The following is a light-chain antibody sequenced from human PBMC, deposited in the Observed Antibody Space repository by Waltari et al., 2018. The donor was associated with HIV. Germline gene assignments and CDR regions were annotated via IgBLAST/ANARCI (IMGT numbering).Light chain of an antibody. Sequence: QSVLTQPPSVSGAPGQRVTISCPGSSSNIGAGYDVHWYQQLPGTAPKLLIYGNSNRPSGVPDRCSGSKSGTSASLAITGVQAEDEADYYCQSYDSSLSGSVFGGGTKLTVL. V-gene: IGLV1-40*01. J-gene: IGLJ3*02. CDR3: QSYDSSLSGSV. CDR1: SSNIGAGYD. CDR2: GNS.